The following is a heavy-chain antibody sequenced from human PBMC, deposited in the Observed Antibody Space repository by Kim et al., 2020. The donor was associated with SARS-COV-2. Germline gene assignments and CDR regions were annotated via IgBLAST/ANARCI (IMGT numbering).Heavy chain of an antibody. Sequence: GGSPRLSCAASGFTFSSYAMIWVRQAPGKGLEWVSVISGSGGSTYYADSVKGRFTISRDNSKNTLYLQMNSLRAEDTAVYYCAKLTLGYCSSTSCPLDYWGQGTLVTVSS. D-gene: IGHD2-2*01. CDR1: GFTFSSYA. CDR2: ISGSGGST. V-gene: IGHV3-23*01. CDR3: AKLTLGYCSSTSCPLDY. J-gene: IGHJ4*02.